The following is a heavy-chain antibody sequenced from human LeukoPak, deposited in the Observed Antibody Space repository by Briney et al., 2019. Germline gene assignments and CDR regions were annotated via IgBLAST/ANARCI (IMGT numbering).Heavy chain of an antibody. CDR1: GGSVSSYY. Sequence: SETLSLTCTVSGGSVSSYYWSWIRQPAGKGLEWIGRIYKSGSTNYNPSLKSRVAMSVDTSKSQLSLKLNSVTAADTAVYYCARETISIVGVTTLYHLDSWGQGTLVTVSS. J-gene: IGHJ4*02. CDR2: IYKSGST. CDR3: ARETISIVGVTTLYHLDS. D-gene: IGHD1-26*01. V-gene: IGHV4-4*07.